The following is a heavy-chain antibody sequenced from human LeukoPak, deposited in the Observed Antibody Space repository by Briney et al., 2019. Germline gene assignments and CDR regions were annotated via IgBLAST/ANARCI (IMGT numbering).Heavy chain of an antibody. CDR3: ARGILGSTTGGL. V-gene: IGHV3-74*01. Sequence: PGGSLRLSCAASGFTFGSYWMHWVRQAPGKGLVWVSRVNSDGSSTSYADSVKGRFTISRDNAKNTLYLQMNSLRAEDTAVYYCARGILGSTTGGLWGQGTLVTVSS. D-gene: IGHD4-17*01. CDR2: VNSDGSST. J-gene: IGHJ4*02. CDR1: GFTFGSYW.